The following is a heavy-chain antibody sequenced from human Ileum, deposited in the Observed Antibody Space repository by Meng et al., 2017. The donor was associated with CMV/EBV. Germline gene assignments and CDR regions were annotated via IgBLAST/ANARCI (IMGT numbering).Heavy chain of an antibody. D-gene: IGHD3-3*01. CDR2: IYSSVST. CDR1: SGSSY. V-gene: IGHV4-61*01. Sequence: SGSSYSSWIRQPPAKGLEWIGYIYSSVSTHYNPSLTSRVTISVDTSKNPFSLKLSSVTAADTAVYYCARVLRTVTIFGVAANWFDPWGQGTLVTVSS. CDR3: ARVLRTVTIFGVAANWFDP. J-gene: IGHJ5*02.